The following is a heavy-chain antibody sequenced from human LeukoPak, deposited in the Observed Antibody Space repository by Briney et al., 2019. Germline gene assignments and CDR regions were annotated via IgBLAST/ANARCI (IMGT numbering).Heavy chain of an antibody. V-gene: IGHV4-59*01. J-gene: IGHJ4*02. Sequence: SETLSLTCTVSGDFINDYYWSWIRQSPGKGLEWIGYIYYSGSTSYNPSLKSRVTISLDTSNNHFSLKLRSVTAADTAVYYCARGGGYSYGSFDYWGQGTLVTVSS. CDR3: ARGGGYSYGSFDY. CDR1: GDFINDYY. CDR2: IYYSGST. D-gene: IGHD5-18*01.